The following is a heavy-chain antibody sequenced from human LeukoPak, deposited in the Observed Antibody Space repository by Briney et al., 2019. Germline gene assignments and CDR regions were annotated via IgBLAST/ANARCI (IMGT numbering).Heavy chain of an antibody. Sequence: QPGGSLRLSCAASEFTLSNSAMDWVRQAPGKGLEWVAFIQSDGSNKHYADSVKGRFTISRDNSQNTLYLQMSSLRAEDTAVYYCATGRDYAFIYWGQGTMVTVSS. V-gene: IGHV3-30*02. D-gene: IGHD3-16*01. CDR1: EFTLSNSA. CDR2: IQSDGSNK. J-gene: IGHJ3*01. CDR3: ATGRDYAFIY.